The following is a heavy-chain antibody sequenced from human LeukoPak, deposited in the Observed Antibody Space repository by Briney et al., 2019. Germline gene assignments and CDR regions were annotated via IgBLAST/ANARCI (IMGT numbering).Heavy chain of an antibody. CDR3: AKSFRNVVVITTSFDY. CDR2: ISGSGGST. Sequence: GGSLRLSCAASGFTFSSYAMSWVRQAPGKGLEWVSAISGSGGSTYYADSVKGRFTISRDNSQNTLYLQMNSLRAEDTAVYYCAKSFRNVVVITTSFDYWGQGTLVTVSS. V-gene: IGHV3-23*01. J-gene: IGHJ4*02. D-gene: IGHD3-22*01. CDR1: GFTFSSYA.